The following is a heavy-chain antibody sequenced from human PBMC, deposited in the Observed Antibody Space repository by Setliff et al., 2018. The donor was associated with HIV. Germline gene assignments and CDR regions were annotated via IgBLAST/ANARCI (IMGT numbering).Heavy chain of an antibody. Sequence: SETLSLTCAVSGGSMGSSGYSWTWIRQAPGKGLEWVGYIYYNGNAYYNPSLKSRVTISVDRSKNQFSLKLSSVTAADTAVYYCARRGDFFYYAMDVWGQGTTVTV. J-gene: IGHJ6*02. CDR3: ARRGDFFYYAMDV. CDR2: IYYNGNA. CDR1: GGSMGSSGYS. V-gene: IGHV4-30-2*01.